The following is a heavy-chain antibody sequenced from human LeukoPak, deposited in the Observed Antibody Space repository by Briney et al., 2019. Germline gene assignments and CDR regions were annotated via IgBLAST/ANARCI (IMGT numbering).Heavy chain of an antibody. CDR3: ARGRGLIAAAGRFFDP. CDR2: IYHSGST. CDR1: GYSISSGYY. J-gene: IGHJ5*02. D-gene: IGHD6-13*01. Sequence: PSETLSLTCTVSGYSISSGYYWGWIRQPPGKGLEWVGSIYHSGSTYYNPSLKSRVTISVDTSKNQFSLKLSSVTAADTAVYYCARGRGLIAAAGRFFDPWGQGTLVTVSS. V-gene: IGHV4-38-2*02.